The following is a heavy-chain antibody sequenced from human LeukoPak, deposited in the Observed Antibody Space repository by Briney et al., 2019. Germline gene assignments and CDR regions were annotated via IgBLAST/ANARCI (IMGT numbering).Heavy chain of an antibody. D-gene: IGHD3-10*01. CDR2: INPNSGGT. CDR3: ARVHKYYGSVSYSY. V-gene: IGHV1-2*06. CDR1: GYTFTGYY. J-gene: IGHJ4*02. Sequence: GASVKVSCKASGYTFTGYYMHWVRQAPGQGLEWMGRINPNSGGTNYAQKFQGRVTMTRDTSISTAYMELSRLRSDDTAVYYCARVHKYYGSVSYSYWGQGTLVTVSS.